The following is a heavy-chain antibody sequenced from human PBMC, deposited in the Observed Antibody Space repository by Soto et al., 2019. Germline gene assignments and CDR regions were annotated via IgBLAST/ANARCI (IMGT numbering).Heavy chain of an antibody. CDR3: ARARLLIWSGNLYYFDY. D-gene: IGHD3-3*01. V-gene: IGHV1-69*13. Sequence: GASVKVSCKASGGTFSSYAISWVRQAPGQGLEWMGGIIPIFGTANYAQKFQGRVTITADESTSTAYMELGSLRSEDTAVYYCARARLLIWSGNLYYFDYWGQGTLVTVSS. CDR1: GGTFSSYA. J-gene: IGHJ4*02. CDR2: IIPIFGTA.